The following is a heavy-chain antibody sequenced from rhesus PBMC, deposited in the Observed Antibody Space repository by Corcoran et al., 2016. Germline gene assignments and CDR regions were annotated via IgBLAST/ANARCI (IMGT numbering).Heavy chain of an antibody. J-gene: IGHJ4*01. CDR1: VGSIRGGYY. CDR2: IYGNSAST. Sequence: QVQLQESGPGLVKPSETLSLPCVVSVGSIRGGYYWGWSRQHPGKGLEGIGNIYGNSASTYYNPSLKSRVTISKDTSKNQFSLKLSSVTAADTAVYYCARRSGSGYPFDYWGQGVLVTVSS. CDR3: ARRSGSGYPFDY. D-gene: IGHD2-21*01. V-gene: IGHV4S7*01.